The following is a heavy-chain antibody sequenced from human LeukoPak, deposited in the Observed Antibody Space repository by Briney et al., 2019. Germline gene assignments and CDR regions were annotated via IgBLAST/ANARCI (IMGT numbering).Heavy chain of an antibody. CDR1: GFTFSSYA. J-gene: IGHJ6*02. V-gene: IGHV3-23*01. D-gene: IGHD2-2*01. Sequence: SGGSLRLSCAASGFTFSSYAMSWVRQAPGKGLEWVSAISGSGGSTYYADSVKGRFTISRDNSKNTLYLQMNSLRAEDTAVYYCARGSTSLDYYYYGMDVWGQGTTVTVSS. CDR2: ISGSGGST. CDR3: ARGSTSLDYYYYGMDV.